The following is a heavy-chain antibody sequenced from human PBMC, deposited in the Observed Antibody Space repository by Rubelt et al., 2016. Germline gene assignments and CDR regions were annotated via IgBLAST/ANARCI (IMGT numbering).Heavy chain of an antibody. J-gene: IGHJ4*02. CDR2: INHSGST. V-gene: IGHV4-34*01. Sequence: QVQLQQWGAGLLKPSETLSLTCAVYGGSFSAYYWSWIRQPPGKGLEWIGEINHSGSTNYNPSLKSRVTISADTSNNQFSLKRGSVTAADTAVYYCARLQWELSTIDFWGQGTLVTVSS. CDR1: GGSFSAYY. D-gene: IGHD1-26*01. CDR3: ARLQWELSTIDF.